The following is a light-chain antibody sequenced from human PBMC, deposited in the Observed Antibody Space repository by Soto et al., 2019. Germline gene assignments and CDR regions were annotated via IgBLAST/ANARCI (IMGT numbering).Light chain of an antibody. CDR1: QSVSNNY. J-gene: IGKJ1*01. CDR3: QQYGSSGT. Sequence: EIVLTQSPASLSVTPGEIVSLSCSASQSVSNNYLAWYQQKPGQAPRLLIYGASNRATGIPDRFSGSGSGTDFTLTISRLEPEDFAVYYCQQYGSSGTFGQGTKV. V-gene: IGKV3-20*01. CDR2: GAS.